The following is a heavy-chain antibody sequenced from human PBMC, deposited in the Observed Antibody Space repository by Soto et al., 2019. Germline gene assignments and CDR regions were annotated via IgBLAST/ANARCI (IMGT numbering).Heavy chain of an antibody. CDR3: ARVRQRITIFGVVILSGMDV. V-gene: IGHV1-69*13. D-gene: IGHD3-3*01. J-gene: IGHJ6*02. Sequence: ASVKVSCKASGCTFSSYAISWVRQAPGQGLEWMGGIIPIFGTANYAQKFQGRVTITADESTSTAYMELSSLRPEDTAVYYCARVRQRITIFGVVILSGMDVWGQGTTVTVSS. CDR1: GCTFSSYA. CDR2: IIPIFGTA.